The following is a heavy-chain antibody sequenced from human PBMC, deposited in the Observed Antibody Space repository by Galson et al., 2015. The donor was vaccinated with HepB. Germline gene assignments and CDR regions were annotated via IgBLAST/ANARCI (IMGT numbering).Heavy chain of an antibody. Sequence: SLRLSCAASGFTFSSYGMHWVRQAPGKGLEWVAVISYDGSNKYYADSAKGRFTISRDNSKNTLYLQMNSLRAEDTAVYYCAKVSSGDAFDIWGQGTMVTVSS. CDR3: AKVSSGDAFDI. V-gene: IGHV3-30*18. J-gene: IGHJ3*02. CDR2: ISYDGSNK. CDR1: GFTFSSYG. D-gene: IGHD6-6*01.